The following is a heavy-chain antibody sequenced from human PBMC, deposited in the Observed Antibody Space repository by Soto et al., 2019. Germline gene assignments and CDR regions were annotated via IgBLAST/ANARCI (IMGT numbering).Heavy chain of an antibody. D-gene: IGHD3-16*01. J-gene: IGHJ6*02. CDR3: ARMMGYLLGVDHYYDGMDV. V-gene: IGHV1-46*01. Sequence: QVQLLQSGAEVKKPGASVKISCTASGYTFTSYYMHWVRQAPGQGLEWMGMINPAAGDTTYSEKFQGRVTMTSDTSTRTVYRDMTSLRSDDTAVYYCARMMGYLLGVDHYYDGMDVWGPGTTVTVSS. CDR2: INPAAGDT. CDR1: GYTFTSYY.